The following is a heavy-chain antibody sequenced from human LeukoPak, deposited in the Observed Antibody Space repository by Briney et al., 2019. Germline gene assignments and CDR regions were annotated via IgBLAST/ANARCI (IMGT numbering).Heavy chain of an antibody. J-gene: IGHJ3*02. CDR1: GFTVSSNY. CDR3: AKGLLVTTGARGAFDI. D-gene: IGHD4-17*01. V-gene: IGHV3-53*05. CDR2: IYSGGST. Sequence: PGGSLRLSCAASGFTVSSNYMSWVRQAPGKGLEWVSVIYSGGSTYYADSVKGRFTISRDNSKNTLYLQMNSLRAEDTAVYYCAKGLLVTTGARGAFDIWGQGTMVTVSS.